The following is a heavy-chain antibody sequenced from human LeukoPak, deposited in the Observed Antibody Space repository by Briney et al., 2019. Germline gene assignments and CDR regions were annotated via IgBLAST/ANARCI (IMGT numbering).Heavy chain of an antibody. CDR2: IIPIFGTA. CDR3: ARVIYDFWSGSARSNYYYYDMDV. Sequence: SVKVSCKASGGTFSSYAISWVRQAPGQGLEWMGGIIPIFGTANYAQKFQGRVTITADESTSTAYMELSSLRSEDTAVYYCARVIYDFWSGSARSNYYYYDMDVWGQGTTVTVSS. V-gene: IGHV1-69*13. CDR1: GGTFSSYA. D-gene: IGHD3-3*01. J-gene: IGHJ6*02.